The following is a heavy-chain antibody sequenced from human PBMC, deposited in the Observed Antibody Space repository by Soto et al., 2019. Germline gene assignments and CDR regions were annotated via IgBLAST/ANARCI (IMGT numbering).Heavy chain of an antibody. D-gene: IGHD1-26*01. J-gene: IGHJ4*02. CDR2: ISYDGSNK. V-gene: IGHV3-30*18. CDR1: GFTFSSYG. Sequence: QVQLVESGGGVVQPGRSLRLSCAASGFTFSSYGMHWVRQAPGKGLEWVAVISYDGSNKYYADSVKGRFTISRDNSKNTLYLQMNSLRAEDTAVYYCAKDLWAPASGSYYPHFDYWGQGTLVTVSS. CDR3: AKDLWAPASGSYYPHFDY.